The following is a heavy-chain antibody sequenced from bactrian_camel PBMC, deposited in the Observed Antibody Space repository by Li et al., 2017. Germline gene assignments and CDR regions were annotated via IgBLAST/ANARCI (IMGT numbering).Heavy chain of an antibody. CDR2: INSGGSGT. J-gene: IGHJ4*01. D-gene: IGHD1*01. CDR1: GSAFADFA. V-gene: IGHV3S36*01. CDR3: GVGTRRCMGAVYDYNY. Sequence: VQLVESGGDLVHPGGSLRLSCAASGSAFADFAMAWVRQAPGKRLEWVSSINSGGSGTYYADSVKGRFTISKDNAKNVLYLQMDSLKPEDSAMYYCGVGTRRCMGAVYDYNYWGQGTQVTVS.